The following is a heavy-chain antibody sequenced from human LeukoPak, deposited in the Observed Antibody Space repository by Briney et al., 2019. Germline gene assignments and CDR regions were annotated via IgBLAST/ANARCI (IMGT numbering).Heavy chain of an antibody. CDR3: ARISGIIMIVVLVTDGFDI. V-gene: IGHV4-39*07. J-gene: IGHJ3*02. CDR2: IHYGGRT. D-gene: IGHD3-22*01. CDR1: SGSISSSSYY. Sequence: SETLSLTCTVSSGSISSSSYYWGWIRQPPGKGLEWIGNIHYGGRTNYNPSLKSRVTISVDTSKNQFSLRLRSVTTADTAVYYCARISGIIMIVVLVTDGFDIWGQGTMVTVSS.